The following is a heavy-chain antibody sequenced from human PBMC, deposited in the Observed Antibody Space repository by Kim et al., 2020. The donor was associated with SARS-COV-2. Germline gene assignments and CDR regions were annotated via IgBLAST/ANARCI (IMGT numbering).Heavy chain of an antibody. CDR1: GFTFSSYW. CDR3: ARVSGGSDSSGYGNYWWFDP. Sequence: GGSLRLSCAASGFTFSSYWMHWVRQAPGKGLVWVSRINSDGSSTSYADSVKGRFTISRDNAKNTLYLQMNSLRAEDTAVYYCARVSGGSDSSGYGNYWWFDPWGQGTLVTVSS. CDR2: INSDGSST. J-gene: IGHJ5*02. V-gene: IGHV3-74*01. D-gene: IGHD3-22*01.